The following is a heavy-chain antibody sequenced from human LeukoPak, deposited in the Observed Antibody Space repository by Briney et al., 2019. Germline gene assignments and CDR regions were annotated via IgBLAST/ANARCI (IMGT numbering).Heavy chain of an antibody. Sequence: SGGSLRLSCAPSGFTVSSNYMTWVRQAPGRGLEWVSVIYGGGSTYYADSVKGRFTISRDNSKNTLYLQMNSLRAEDTAVYYCARAGILTGYYLDYWGQGTLVTVSS. J-gene: IGHJ4*02. CDR3: ARAGILTGYYLDY. CDR2: IYGGGST. V-gene: IGHV3-66*01. CDR1: GFTVSSNY. D-gene: IGHD3-9*01.